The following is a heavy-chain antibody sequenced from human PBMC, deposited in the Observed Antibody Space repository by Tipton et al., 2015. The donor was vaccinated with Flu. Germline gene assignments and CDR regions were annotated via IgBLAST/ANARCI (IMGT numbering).Heavy chain of an antibody. Sequence: LRLSCSVSGGSTRSSTHYWSWIRQPAGRGLEWIGSISHSGSTYYKPSLKSRVTISLDTFQNQFSLKLSSVTAADTAVYYCARCERYYYDSSVAHYYFDYWGQGTLVTVSS. V-gene: IGHV4-39*07. CDR1: GGSTRSSTHY. D-gene: IGHD3-22*01. CDR3: ARCERYYYDSSVAHYYFDY. CDR2: ISHSGST. J-gene: IGHJ4*02.